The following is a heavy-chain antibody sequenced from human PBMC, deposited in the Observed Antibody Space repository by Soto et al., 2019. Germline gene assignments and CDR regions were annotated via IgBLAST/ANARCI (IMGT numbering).Heavy chain of an antibody. CDR2: DYSDST. V-gene: IGHV4-59*08. CDR1: GGSVSSHH. CDR3: ATYRRGEGGRGY. J-gene: IGHJ4*01. Sequence: QVQLQESGPGLVKPSETLSLTCTVSGGSVSSHHWTWIRQPPGKGLEWIGDYSDSTGYSPSLKSRGTISADTSKNQFSLKLSSVTATDTAVYYCATYRRGEGGRGYWGHGTLVTVSS. D-gene: IGHD3-16*01.